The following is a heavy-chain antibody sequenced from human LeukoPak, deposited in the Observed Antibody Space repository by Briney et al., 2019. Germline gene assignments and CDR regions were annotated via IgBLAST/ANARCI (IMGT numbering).Heavy chain of an antibody. D-gene: IGHD2-2*02. V-gene: IGHV4-59*08. CDR1: GGSISSYY. CDR2: IYYSGST. J-gene: IGHJ3*02. CDR3: ASYCSSTSCYNAFDI. Sequence: PSETLSLTCTVSGGSISSYYWSWIRQPPGKGLEWIGYIYYSGSTNYNPSLKSRVTISVDTSKNQLSLKLSSVTAADTAVYYCASYCSSTSCYNAFDIWGQGTMVTVSS.